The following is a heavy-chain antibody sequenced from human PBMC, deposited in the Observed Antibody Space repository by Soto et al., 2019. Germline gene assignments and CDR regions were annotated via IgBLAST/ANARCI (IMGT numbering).Heavy chain of an antibody. J-gene: IGHJ4*02. CDR2: IYYSGST. D-gene: IGHD3-16*01. V-gene: IGHV4-59*08. Sequence: SETLSLTCTVSGGSISSYYWSWIRQPPGKGLEWIGYIYYSGSTNYNPSLKSRVTISVDTSKNQFSLKLSSVTAADTAVYYCARHATGGIEDYWGQGTLVTVSS. CDR3: ARHATGGIEDY. CDR1: GGSISSYY.